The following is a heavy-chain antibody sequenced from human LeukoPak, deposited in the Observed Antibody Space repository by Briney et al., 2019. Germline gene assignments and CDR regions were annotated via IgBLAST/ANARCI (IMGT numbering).Heavy chain of an antibody. Sequence: AGGSLRLSCAASGFTFSSYPMNWVRQAPGKGLEWVSYISSSSSTIYYADSVKGRFTISRDNAKNSLYLQMTSLRAEDTAVFYCARERSSSSPAFDIWGQGTMVTVSS. CDR3: ARERSSSSPAFDI. V-gene: IGHV3-48*01. CDR1: GFTFSSYP. D-gene: IGHD6-6*01. J-gene: IGHJ3*02. CDR2: ISSSSSTI.